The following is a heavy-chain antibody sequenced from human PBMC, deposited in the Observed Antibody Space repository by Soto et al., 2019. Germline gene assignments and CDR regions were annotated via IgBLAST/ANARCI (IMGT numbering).Heavy chain of an antibody. Sequence: QVQLVESGGGVVQPGRSLRLSCAASGFTFSSYAMHWVRQAPGKGLEWVAVISYDGSNKYYADSVKGRFTISRDNSKNPLYLQMNRLRAADTAVYYCASPRLSSDGTTPLDYWGQGTLVTVSS. V-gene: IGHV3-30-3*01. D-gene: IGHD1-1*01. CDR2: ISYDGSNK. J-gene: IGHJ4*02. CDR3: ASPRLSSDGTTPLDY. CDR1: GFTFSSYA.